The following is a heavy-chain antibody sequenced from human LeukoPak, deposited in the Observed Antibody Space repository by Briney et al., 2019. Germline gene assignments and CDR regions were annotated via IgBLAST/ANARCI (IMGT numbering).Heavy chain of an antibody. V-gene: IGHV3-7*03. CDR1: GFTFRNYW. J-gene: IGHJ4*02. CDR2: IKQDGSDR. CDR3: VRNLAVAGTCFDS. Sequence: GSLRLSCAASGFTFRNYWISWVRQAPGTGLEWVANIKQDGSDRNYVTSVRGRFTISRDNAESSLYLQMNSLRVEDTAVYYCVRNLAVAGTCFDSWGQGTLVTVSS. D-gene: IGHD6-19*01.